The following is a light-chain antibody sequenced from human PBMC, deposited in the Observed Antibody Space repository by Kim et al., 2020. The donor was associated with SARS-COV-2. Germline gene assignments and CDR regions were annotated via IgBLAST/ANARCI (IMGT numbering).Light chain of an antibody. V-gene: IGKV1-12*01. CDR3: QQANSFPLT. J-gene: IGKJ4*01. CDR1: QGISNW. Sequence: SASIGDRVTITWRASQGISNWLAWYQQKPGKAPKLLIYAASSLQSGVPSRFSGSGSGTDFTLIISSLQPEDFATYYCQQANSFPLTFGGGTKVEIK. CDR2: AAS.